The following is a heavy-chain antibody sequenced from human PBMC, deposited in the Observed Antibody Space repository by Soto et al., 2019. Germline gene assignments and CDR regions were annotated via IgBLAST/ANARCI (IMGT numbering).Heavy chain of an antibody. CDR2: TNPNNGST. CDR1: GDCFTDHY. D-gene: IGHD3-10*01. V-gene: IGHV1-2*02. CDR3: AKAVNLYYGSGGLQDLHA. J-gene: IGHJ3*01. Sequence: GAAGKVTCKLSGDCFTDHYIHWMRRAPGKGLEWIGWTNPNNGSTKYAQKFQGRVTMTRDTSITTVYVELRRLRSDDTAVYSCAKAVNLYYGSGGLQDLHA.